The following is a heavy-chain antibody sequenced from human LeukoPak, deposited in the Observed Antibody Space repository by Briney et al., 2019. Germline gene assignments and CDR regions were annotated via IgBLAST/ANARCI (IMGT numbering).Heavy chain of an antibody. J-gene: IGHJ4*02. CDR2: INQDGSEK. CDR3: ARYRLVWLPAPVFDY. CDR1: GFTFNIYW. Sequence: GGSLRLSCAASGFTFNIYWMSWVRQTPGKGLEWVANINQDGSEKYYVDSVKGRFTISRDNTKNLLYLEMNRLRAEDTAVYYCARYRLVWLPAPVFDYWGQGTLVTVSS. V-gene: IGHV3-7*01. D-gene: IGHD6-19*01.